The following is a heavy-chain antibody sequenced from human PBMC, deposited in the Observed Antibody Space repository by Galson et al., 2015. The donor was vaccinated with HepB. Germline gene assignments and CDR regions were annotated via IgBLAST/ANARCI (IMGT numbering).Heavy chain of an antibody. CDR3: ARKYFYYYYMDV. Sequence: FTSYAMNWVRQAPGQGLEWMGWINTNTGNPTYAQGFTGRFVFSMDTSVSTAYLQISSLQAEDSAVYYCARKYFYYYYMDVWGKGTAVTVSS. V-gene: IGHV7-4-1*02. CDR1: FTSYA. J-gene: IGHJ6*03. CDR2: INTNTGNP.